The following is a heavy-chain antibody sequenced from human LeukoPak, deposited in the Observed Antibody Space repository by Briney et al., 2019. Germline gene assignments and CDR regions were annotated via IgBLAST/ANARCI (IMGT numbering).Heavy chain of an antibody. J-gene: IGHJ5*02. V-gene: IGHV1-2*02. CDR2: INPNSGGT. Sequence: GASVKVSCKASGYTFTGYYMHWVRQAPGQGLEWMGWINPNSGGTNYAQKLQGRVTMTRDTSISTAYMELSRLRSDDTAVYYCAREYYGSGSYYTWFDPWGQGTLVTVSS. CDR3: AREYYGSGSYYTWFDP. CDR1: GYTFTGYY. D-gene: IGHD3-10*01.